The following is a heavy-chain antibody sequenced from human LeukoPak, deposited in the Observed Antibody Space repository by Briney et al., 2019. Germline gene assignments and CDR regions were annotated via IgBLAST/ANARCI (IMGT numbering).Heavy chain of an antibody. J-gene: IGHJ4*02. CDR1: GFTFSSYW. CDR3: AKGYDFWSGGVDY. V-gene: IGHV3-23*01. Sequence: GGSLRLSCAASGFTFSSYWMSWVRQAPGKGPEWVSGLSGSGGSTFYADSVKGRFTISRDNSKNTLFLQMTSLRADDTAVYYSAKGYDFWSGGVDYWGQGTLVTVSS. D-gene: IGHD3-3*01. CDR2: LSGSGGST.